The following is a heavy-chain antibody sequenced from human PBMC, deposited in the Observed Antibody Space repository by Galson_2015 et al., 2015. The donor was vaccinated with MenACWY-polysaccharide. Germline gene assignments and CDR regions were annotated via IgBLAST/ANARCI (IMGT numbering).Heavy chain of an antibody. CDR1: GFTFGGNG. V-gene: IGHV3-30*02. CDR3: ARNPSRLDIAAASH. J-gene: IGHJ4*02. CDR2: IRNDGRK. D-gene: IGHD6-13*01. Sequence: SLRLSCAGAGFTFGGNGLNWVRQSPGKGLEWAALIRNDGRKHYPDAVKGRFTIYRDNSKNTLNLQMNSLRPEDTAVYYCARNPSRLDIAAASHWGQGALVSVSS.